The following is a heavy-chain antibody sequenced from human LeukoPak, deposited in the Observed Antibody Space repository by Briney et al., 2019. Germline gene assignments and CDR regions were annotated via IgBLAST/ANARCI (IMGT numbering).Heavy chain of an antibody. Sequence: SVKVSCKASGGTFSSYAISWVRQAPGQGLEWMGRIIPILGIANYAQKFQGRVTMTRDTSTSIVYMELSSLRSEDTAVYYCALFRGLDAFDIWGQGTMVTVSS. D-gene: IGHD3-10*01. V-gene: IGHV1-69*04. CDR2: IIPILGIA. CDR3: ALFRGLDAFDI. CDR1: GGTFSSYA. J-gene: IGHJ3*02.